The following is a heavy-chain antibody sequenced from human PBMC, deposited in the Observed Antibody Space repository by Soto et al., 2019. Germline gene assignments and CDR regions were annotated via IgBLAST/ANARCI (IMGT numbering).Heavy chain of an antibody. CDR1: GFTFDDYA. D-gene: IGHD1-26*01. V-gene: IGHV3-9*01. CDR3: AKDNFQGWELNYNWFDP. Sequence: PGGSLRLSCAASGFTFDDYAMHWVRQAPGKGLEWVSGISCNSGSIGYADSVKGRFTISRDNAKNSLYLQMNSLRAEDTAVYYCAKDNFQGWELNYNWFDPWGQGTMVTVSS. J-gene: IGHJ5*02. CDR2: ISCNSGSI.